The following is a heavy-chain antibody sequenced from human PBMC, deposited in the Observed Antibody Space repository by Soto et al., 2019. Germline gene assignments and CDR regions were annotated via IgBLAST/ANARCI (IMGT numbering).Heavy chain of an antibody. CDR1: GFTFGSYW. Sequence: EVQLVESGGGLVQPGGSLRVSCAASGFTFGSYWMNWVRQAPGKGLVWVSRIDSDGSSTTYADSVKGRFTTSRDNAKNTLYLQMCSRSVGDTAVYYSERVGPYGIDVWGQGTTVTVSS. CDR2: IDSDGSST. J-gene: IGHJ6*02. CDR3: ERVGPYGIDV. V-gene: IGHV3-74*01.